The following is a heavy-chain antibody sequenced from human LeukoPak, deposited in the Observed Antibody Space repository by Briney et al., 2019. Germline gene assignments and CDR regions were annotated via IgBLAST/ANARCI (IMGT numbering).Heavy chain of an antibody. J-gene: IGHJ6*03. CDR3: ARLRFYDSTGYSPGHYMDV. CDR1: GGPIYSYY. V-gene: IGHV4-4*07. CDR2: LYPGVSP. D-gene: IGHD3-22*01. Sequence: SETLSLTCTVSGGPIYSYYWSWIRQTAGKGLEWIGRLYPGVSPNYNPSLKSRVTMSVDTSKKQFALKLNTVTAADTAVYYCARLRFYDSTGYSPGHYMDVWGRGTTVTVSS.